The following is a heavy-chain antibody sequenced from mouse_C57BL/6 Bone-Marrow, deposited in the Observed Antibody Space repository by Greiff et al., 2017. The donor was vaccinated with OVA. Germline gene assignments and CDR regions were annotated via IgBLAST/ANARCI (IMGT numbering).Heavy chain of an antibody. J-gene: IGHJ4*01. CDR2: IRSKSSNYST. CDR3: VRDRYGYLLYAMDY. V-gene: IGHV10-3*01. Sequence: EVQGVESGGGLVQPKGSLKLSCAASGFTFTTYAMHWVRQAPGKGLEWVARIRSKSSNYSTYYADSVKDRFTISRDDSQSMLYLQMNNLKTEDTAMYYCVRDRYGYLLYAMDYWGQGTSVTVSS. CDR1: GFTFTTYA. D-gene: IGHD2-2*01.